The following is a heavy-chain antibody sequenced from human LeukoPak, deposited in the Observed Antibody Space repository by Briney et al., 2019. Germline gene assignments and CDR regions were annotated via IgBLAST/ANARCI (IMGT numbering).Heavy chain of an antibody. CDR1: GYSFTGYY. D-gene: IGHD6-19*01. J-gene: IGHJ4*02. V-gene: IGHV1-2*02. Sequence: GASVKVSCKASGYSFTGYYIHWVRQAPGQVLEWMGWINPHSGGTNYAQKFQGRVTMTRDTSISTAYMELSSLRSDDTAVYYCARDSGVVAGPEYYFDYWGQGTLVTVSS. CDR3: ARDSGVVAGPEYYFDY. CDR2: INPHSGGT.